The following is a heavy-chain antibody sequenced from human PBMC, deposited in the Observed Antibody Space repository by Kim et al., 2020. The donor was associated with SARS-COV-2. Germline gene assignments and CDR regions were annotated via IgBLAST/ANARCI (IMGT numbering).Heavy chain of an antibody. Sequence: GGSLRLSCAVSGFTVSYNYMSWVRQAPGKGLEWVSVIYRGGDTFYTESVKGRFTISSDNSKNTLYLEMNSLRVEDTAVYYCAKENGGIRENYYYYYAMDV. V-gene: IGHV3-66*01. CDR2: IYRGGDT. J-gene: IGHJ6*01. CDR1: GFTVSYNY. CDR3: AKENGGIRENYYYYYAMDV. D-gene: IGHD3-16*01.